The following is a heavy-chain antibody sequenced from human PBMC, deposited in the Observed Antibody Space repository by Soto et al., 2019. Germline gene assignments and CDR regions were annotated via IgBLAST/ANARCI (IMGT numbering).Heavy chain of an antibody. CDR2: IYSGGST. D-gene: IGHD4-17*01. Sequence: DVQLVESGGGWVQPGGSLRLSCAASGFTVSSNYMSWVRQAPGKGLEWVSAIYSGGSTYYADSVKGRFPISRDNSKNTLYLQMNSLRAEDTAIYYCARVGPDYGGTLYFDYWGQGTLVTVSS. V-gene: IGHV3-66*01. J-gene: IGHJ4*02. CDR3: ARVGPDYGGTLYFDY. CDR1: GFTVSSNY.